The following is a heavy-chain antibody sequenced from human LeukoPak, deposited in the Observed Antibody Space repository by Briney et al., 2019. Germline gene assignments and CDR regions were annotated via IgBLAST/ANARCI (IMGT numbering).Heavy chain of an antibody. V-gene: IGHV3-53*05. J-gene: IGHJ5*02. CDR2: IYSGGST. CDR1: GFIGSSYY. D-gene: IGHD5-18*01. Sequence: GGSLRLSCAASGFIGSSYYMSWVRQAPGKGLECVSVIYSGGSTYYADSVEGRFTISRDNSKSTLYIQMNSLRAEDTAVYYCAKVDSYGWFDPWGQGTLVTVSS. CDR3: AKVDSYGWFDP.